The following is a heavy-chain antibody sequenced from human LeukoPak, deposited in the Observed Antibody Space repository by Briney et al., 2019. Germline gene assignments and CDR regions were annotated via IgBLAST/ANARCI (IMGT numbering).Heavy chain of an antibody. V-gene: IGHV1-8*03. Sequence: GASVTVSCKASGYTFTSYDINWVRQATGQGLEWMGWMNPNSGHTGYAQKFQGRVTITRNTSISTAYVELSSLRSEDTAVYYCARAFLPIPGLANCFDPWGQGTLVTVSS. J-gene: IGHJ5*02. CDR2: MNPNSGHT. CDR1: GYTFTSYD. CDR3: ARAFLPIPGLANCFDP.